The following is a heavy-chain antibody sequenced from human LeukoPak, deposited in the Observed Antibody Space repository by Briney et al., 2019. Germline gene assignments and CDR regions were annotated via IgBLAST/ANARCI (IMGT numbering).Heavy chain of an antibody. CDR3: ARTATVRGTYYMDV. D-gene: IGHD3-10*01. J-gene: IGHJ6*03. CDR1: GGSISSNSYY. Sequence: SETLSLTCTVSGGSISSNSYYWGWIRQPPGKGLKWIGSIYYSGSTNYNPSLKSRVTISVDTSKNRFSLKLRSVTAADTAVYYCARTATVRGTYYMDVWGKGTTVTVSS. V-gene: IGHV4-39*07. CDR2: IYYSGST.